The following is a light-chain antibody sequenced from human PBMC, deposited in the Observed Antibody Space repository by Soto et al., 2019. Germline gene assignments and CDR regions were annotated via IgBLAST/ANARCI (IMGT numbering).Light chain of an antibody. Sequence: DVVMTQSPLSLPVTLGQAASISCRSSQSLVHGDGNTYLSWFQQRPDQSPRRLIYKVSNRDSGVPDRFTGSGSGTDFTLQISRVEAEDVGVYYCMQGTYWPCTFGQGTKLDIK. CDR2: KVS. CDR3: MQGTYWPCT. J-gene: IGKJ2*02. CDR1: QSLVHGDGNTY. V-gene: IGKV2-30*02.